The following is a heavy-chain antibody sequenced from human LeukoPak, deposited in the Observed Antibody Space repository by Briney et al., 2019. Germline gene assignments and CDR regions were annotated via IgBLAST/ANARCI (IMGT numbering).Heavy chain of an antibody. CDR1: GFTFSSYS. D-gene: IGHD3-22*01. CDR2: ISGSGGST. V-gene: IGHV3-23*01. Sequence: GGSLRLSCAASGFTFSSYSMNWVRQAPGKGLEWVSAISGSGGSTYYADSVKGRFTISRDNSKNTLYLQMNSLRAEDTAVYYCAKEGGPSYYDSSGYYYGGANDAFDIWGQGTMVTVSS. J-gene: IGHJ3*02. CDR3: AKEGGPSYYDSSGYYYGGANDAFDI.